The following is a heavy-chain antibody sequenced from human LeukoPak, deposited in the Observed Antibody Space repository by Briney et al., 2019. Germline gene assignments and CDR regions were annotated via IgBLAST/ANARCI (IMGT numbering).Heavy chain of an antibody. D-gene: IGHD1-26*01. CDR1: GFTVSSNY. V-gene: IGHV3-53*01. CDR2: IYSGGST. CDR3: ARVRWGGSYHHTFDY. Sequence: GGSLRHSCAASGFTVSSNYMSWVRQAPGKGLEWVSVIYSGGSTYYADSVKGRFTISRDNSKNTLYLQMNSLRAEDTAVYYCARVRWGGSYHHTFDYWGQGTLVTVSS. J-gene: IGHJ4*02.